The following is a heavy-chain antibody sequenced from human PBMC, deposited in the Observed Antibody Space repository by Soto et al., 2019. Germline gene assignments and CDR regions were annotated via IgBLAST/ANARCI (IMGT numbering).Heavy chain of an antibody. CDR3: ARREGWELHKGGLDY. Sequence: EVQLVQSGAEMRRPGESLKISCKASGYSFTNYWIGWVRQMSGKGLEWMGIIYPGDSDTRLSPSFQGQVTISADKSINTAYQQWSSLKASDTAIYYCARREGWELHKGGLDYWGQGTLVTVSS. V-gene: IGHV5-51*03. D-gene: IGHD1-26*01. J-gene: IGHJ4*02. CDR1: GYSFTNYW. CDR2: IYPGDSDT.